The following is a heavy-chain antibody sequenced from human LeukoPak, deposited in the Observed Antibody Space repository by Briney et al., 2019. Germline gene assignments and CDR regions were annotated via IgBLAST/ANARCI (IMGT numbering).Heavy chain of an antibody. CDR2: ISSSSSTI. Sequence: GGSLRLSCAASGFTFSSYGMNWVRQAPGKGLEWVSYISSSSSTIYYADSVKGRFTISRDNAKNSLYLQMNSLRDEDTAVYYCARRYYYDSSGYLYWGQGTLVTVSS. CDR1: GFTFSSYG. V-gene: IGHV3-48*02. J-gene: IGHJ4*02. D-gene: IGHD3-22*01. CDR3: ARRYYYDSSGYLY.